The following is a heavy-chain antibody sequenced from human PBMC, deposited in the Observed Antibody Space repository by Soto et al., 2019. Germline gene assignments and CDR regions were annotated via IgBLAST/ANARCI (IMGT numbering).Heavy chain of an antibody. D-gene: IGHD6-19*01. CDR1: GYTFTSYG. Sequence: XVKVSCKASGYTFTSYGISWVRHAPGQGLEWMGWISAYNGNTSYAQKLQGRVTMTTDTSTSTAYMELRSLRSDDTAVYYCARDDSSGWSPASDPWGQGTLVTVSS. V-gene: IGHV1-18*01. CDR3: ARDDSSGWSPASDP. J-gene: IGHJ5*02. CDR2: ISAYNGNT.